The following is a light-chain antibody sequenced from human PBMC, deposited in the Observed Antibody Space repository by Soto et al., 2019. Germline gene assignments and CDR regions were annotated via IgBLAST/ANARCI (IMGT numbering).Light chain of an antibody. CDR2: DAS. CDR1: QSVRSNY. V-gene: IGKV3D-20*01. CDR3: QQYANSPFT. J-gene: IGKJ4*01. Sequence: EIVLTQSPATLSLSPGERATLSCGASQSVRSNYLAWYQQKPGLEPRLLMYDASTRATGTPDRFSGSGSGTDFTLTISRLEPEDFAVYHCQQYANSPFTFGGGTKVEIK.